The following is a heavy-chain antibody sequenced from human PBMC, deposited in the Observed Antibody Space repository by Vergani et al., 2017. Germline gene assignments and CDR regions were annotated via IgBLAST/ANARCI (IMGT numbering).Heavy chain of an antibody. D-gene: IGHD3-22*01. CDR2: IYYSGST. CDR1: GGSISSYY. V-gene: IGHV4-59*01. J-gene: IGHJ4*02. Sequence: VQLQESGPGLVKPSETLSLTCTVSGGSISSYYWSWIRQPPGKGLEWIGYIYYSGSTNYNPSLKSRVTISVDTSKNQFSLKLSSVTAADTAVYYCARVVAHYYYDSSGGPLYYFDYWGQGTLVTVSS. CDR3: ARVVAHYYYDSSGGPLYYFDY.